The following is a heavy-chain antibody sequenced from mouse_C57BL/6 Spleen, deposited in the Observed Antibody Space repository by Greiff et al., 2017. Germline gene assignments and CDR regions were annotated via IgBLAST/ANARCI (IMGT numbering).Heavy chain of an antibody. J-gene: IGHJ2*01. D-gene: IGHD4-1*01. Sequence: VQLQQSGPELVKPGASVKISCKASGYTFTDYYMNWVKQSHGKSLEWIGDINPINGGTSYNQKFKGKATLTVDKSSSTAYMELRSLTSEDSAVYYCAREGGTDYWGQGTTLTVSS. CDR1: GYTFTDYY. V-gene: IGHV1-26*01. CDR2: INPINGGT. CDR3: AREGGTDY.